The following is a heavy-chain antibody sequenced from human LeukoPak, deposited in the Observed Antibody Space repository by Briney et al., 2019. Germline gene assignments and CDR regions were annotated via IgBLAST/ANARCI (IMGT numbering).Heavy chain of an antibody. CDR2: ISGSGDNT. Sequence: GGSLRLSCAASGFSFSSYAMSWVRQAPGKGLEWVSSISGSGDNTYYAESVKGRFTISRDNSKNTLYLQMNSLRAEDTAVYYCAKVKPDYCGGDCYSPFGYWGQGTLVTVSS. D-gene: IGHD2-21*02. V-gene: IGHV3-23*01. J-gene: IGHJ4*02. CDR3: AKVKPDYCGGDCYSPFGY. CDR1: GFSFSSYA.